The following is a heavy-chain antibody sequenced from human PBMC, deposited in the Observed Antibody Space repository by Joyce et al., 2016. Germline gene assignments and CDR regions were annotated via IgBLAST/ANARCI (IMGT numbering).Heavy chain of an antibody. J-gene: IGHJ4*01. CDR1: GFIFSTYW. CDR3: ARDLVGHTADF. Sequence: EVQLVESGGGLVRPGGSLRLSCSASGFIFSTYWMHWVREIPGEGRRGVSRINIGGNNTFYADFVKGRFTISRDNAKNPVYLQMNSRRAEDTAVYYCARDLVGHTADFWGHGTLVTVSS. V-gene: IGHV3-74*01. CDR2: INIGGNNT. D-gene: IGHD1-26*01.